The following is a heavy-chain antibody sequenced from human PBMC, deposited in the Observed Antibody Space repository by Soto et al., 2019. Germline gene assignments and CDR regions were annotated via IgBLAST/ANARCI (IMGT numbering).Heavy chain of an antibody. J-gene: IGHJ4*02. CDR1: GGSISSYY. CDR2: IYTSGST. D-gene: IGHD3-10*01. CDR3: ASSLGSGSYYNPPGY. V-gene: IGHV4-4*07. Sequence: ETLSLTCTVSGGSISSYYWSWIRQPAGKGLEWIGRIYTSGSTNYNPSLKSRVTMSVDTSKNQFPLKLSSVTAADTAVYYCASSLGSGSYYNPPGYWGQGTLVTVSS.